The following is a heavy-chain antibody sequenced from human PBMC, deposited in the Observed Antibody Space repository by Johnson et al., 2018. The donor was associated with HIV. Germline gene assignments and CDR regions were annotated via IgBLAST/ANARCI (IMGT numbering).Heavy chain of an antibody. D-gene: IGHD6-6*01. J-gene: IGHJ3*02. CDR2: ILYDGSNK. CDR1: GFTFSDYA. V-gene: IGHV3-30*04. Sequence: QVQLVESGGGVVQPGRSLRLSCAASGFTFSDYAMHWVRQAPGKGLEWVAVILYDGSNKYYADSVKGRFTISRDNSKNTLYLQMNSLRAEDTAVYYCANSYSSSSGNNDYAFDIWGQGTMVTVSS. CDR3: ANSYSSSSGNNDYAFDI.